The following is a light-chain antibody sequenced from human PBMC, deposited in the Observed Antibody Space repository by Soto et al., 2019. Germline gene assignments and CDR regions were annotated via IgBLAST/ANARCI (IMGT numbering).Light chain of an antibody. Sequence: QSVLTQPPSASGTPGQRVTISCSGSSSNIGSNYIYWYQQLPGTAPKLSIYTNNQRPSGVPDRFSGSKSGTSASLAISGLRSEDEADYYCATWDDSLSGYVFGTGTKVTVL. CDR1: SSNIGSNY. V-gene: IGLV1-47*02. CDR3: ATWDDSLSGYV. CDR2: TNN. J-gene: IGLJ1*01.